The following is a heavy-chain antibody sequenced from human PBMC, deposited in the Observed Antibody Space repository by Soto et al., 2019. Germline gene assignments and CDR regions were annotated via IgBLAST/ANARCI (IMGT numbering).Heavy chain of an antibody. CDR2: IYYSGST. V-gene: IGHV4-59*01. Sequence: SETLSLTCTVSGGSISSYYWSWIRQPPGKGLEWIGYIYYSGSTNYNPSLKSRVTISVDTSKNQFSLKLSSVTAADTAVYYCASSDRYSSSWYSPSPPYYYGMDVWGQGTTVTVSS. CDR3: ASSDRYSSSWYSPSPPYYYGMDV. CDR1: GGSISSYY. D-gene: IGHD6-13*01. J-gene: IGHJ6*02.